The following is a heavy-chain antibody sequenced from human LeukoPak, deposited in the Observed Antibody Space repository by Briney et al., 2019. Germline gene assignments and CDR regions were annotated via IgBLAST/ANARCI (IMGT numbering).Heavy chain of an antibody. CDR3: AATEQWLTDY. CDR1: GYTFTSYG. CDR2: ISAYNGNT. Sequence: GSVRVSCMASGYTFTSYGISWVRQAPGQGLEWMGWISAYNGNTNYAQTLQGRVTMSTDTFTSTAYMELRSLRSDDTAVYYCAATEQWLTDYWGQGTLVTASS. D-gene: IGHD6-19*01. V-gene: IGHV1-18*01. J-gene: IGHJ4*02.